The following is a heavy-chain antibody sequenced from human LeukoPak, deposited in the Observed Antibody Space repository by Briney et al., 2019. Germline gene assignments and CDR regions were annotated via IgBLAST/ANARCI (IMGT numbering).Heavy chain of an antibody. V-gene: IGHV3-7*01. Sequence: GGSLRLSCAASGFPFSNYWVSWVRQAPGEGLEWVANMKEDGGEINYVDSVKGRFTISRDNAKNSLYLQMNSLRVDDTAVYYCARDRGYSTFDYWGQGTLVTVSS. D-gene: IGHD3-22*01. CDR3: ARDRGYSTFDY. CDR2: MKEDGGEI. CDR1: GFPFSNYW. J-gene: IGHJ4*02.